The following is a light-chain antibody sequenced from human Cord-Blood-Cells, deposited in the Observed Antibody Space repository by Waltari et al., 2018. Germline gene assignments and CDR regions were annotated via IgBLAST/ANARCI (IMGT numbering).Light chain of an antibody. V-gene: IGKV2D-29*02. J-gene: IGKJ4*01. CDR1: QRLLHSYGKTS. CDR2: EVS. Sequence: IVRTQTPLSLSVTAGQADSISCMSSQRLLHSYGKTSLDWYLQKPDQSPQLLIYEVSNRFSGVPGRFSGSGSGTDFTLKISRVEAEDVGVYYCMQSTQPALSFGGATKVEIK. CDR3: MQSTQPALS.